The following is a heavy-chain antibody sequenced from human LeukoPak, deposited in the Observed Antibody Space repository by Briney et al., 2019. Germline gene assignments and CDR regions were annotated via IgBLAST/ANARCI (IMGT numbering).Heavy chain of an antibody. J-gene: IGHJ3*02. D-gene: IGHD5-18*01. CDR2: IYTSGST. CDR1: GGSISSYY. Sequence: PSETLSLTCTVSGGSISSYYWSWIRQPAGKGLEWIGRIYTSGSTNYNPPLKSRVTMSVDTSKNQFSLKLSSVTAADTAVHYCARGKRRGYSYGFAAFDIWGQGTMVTVSS. CDR3: ARGKRRGYSYGFAAFDI. V-gene: IGHV4-4*07.